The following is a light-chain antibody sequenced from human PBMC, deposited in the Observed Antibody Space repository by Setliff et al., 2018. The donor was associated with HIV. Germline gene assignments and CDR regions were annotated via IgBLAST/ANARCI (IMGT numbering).Light chain of an antibody. J-gene: IGLJ1*01. V-gene: IGLV2-11*01. Sequence: QSALTQPRSVSGSPGQSVTISCTGASSDVGGYDSVSWYQQHPGKAPRLMIYDVTKRPSGVPDRFSGSKSDNTASLTISGLQAEDEADYYCCSYAGSYTFYVFGTGTKVTVL. CDR3: CSYAGSYTFYV. CDR1: SSDVGGYDS. CDR2: DVT.